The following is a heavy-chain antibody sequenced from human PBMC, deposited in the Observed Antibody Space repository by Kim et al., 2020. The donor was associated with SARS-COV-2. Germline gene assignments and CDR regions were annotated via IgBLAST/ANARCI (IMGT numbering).Heavy chain of an antibody. D-gene: IGHD6-13*01. Sequence: ADSGKGRFTISRDNSKNTLYLQMNSLRAEDTAVYYCAKGSQYSSSYGMDVWGQGTTVTVSS. V-gene: IGHV3-23*01. J-gene: IGHJ6*02. CDR3: AKGSQYSSSYGMDV.